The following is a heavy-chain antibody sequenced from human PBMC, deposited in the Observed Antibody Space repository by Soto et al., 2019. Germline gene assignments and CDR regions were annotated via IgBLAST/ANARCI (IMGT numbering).Heavy chain of an antibody. CDR3: ACALTLLGPHTAFDI. Sequence: GASVKVSCKVSGYSLTELSMHWVRQASGKGLEWMGGLDPDNDETIYAQKFQGRVTMTEDTSADTAYMELSSLRSEDTAVYYCACALTLLGPHTAFDIWGQGTMVTVSS. CDR1: GYSLTELS. V-gene: IGHV1-24*01. D-gene: IGHD3-9*01. CDR2: LDPDNDET. J-gene: IGHJ3*02.